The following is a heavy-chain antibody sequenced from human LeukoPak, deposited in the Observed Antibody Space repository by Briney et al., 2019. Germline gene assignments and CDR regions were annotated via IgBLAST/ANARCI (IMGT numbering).Heavy chain of an antibody. CDR1: GFRFSVSG. D-gene: IGHD1-14*01. Sequence: PAGSLRLSCGASGFRFSVSGINWVRQASGQGLEWVGRIRSEANSYTTTYAASVRGRFTVSRDDSKNTAYLQMNSLKTEDTAVYYCARGGTTDQYFDYWGQGILVTVSS. CDR3: ARGGTTDQYFDY. V-gene: IGHV3-73*01. J-gene: IGHJ4*02. CDR2: IRSEANSYTT.